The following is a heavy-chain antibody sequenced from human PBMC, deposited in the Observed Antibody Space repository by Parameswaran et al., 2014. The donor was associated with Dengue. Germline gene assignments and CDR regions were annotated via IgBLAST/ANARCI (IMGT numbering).Heavy chain of an antibody. V-gene: IGHV3-53*04. CDR2: IYSGGST. J-gene: IGHJ4*02. Sequence: WIRQPPGKGLEWVSVIYSGGSTYYADSVKGRFTISRHNSKNTLYLQMNSLRAEDTAVYYCARGSYYYDSSGYYSEDYWGQGTLVTVSS. CDR3: ARGSYYYDSSGYYSEDY. D-gene: IGHD3-22*01.